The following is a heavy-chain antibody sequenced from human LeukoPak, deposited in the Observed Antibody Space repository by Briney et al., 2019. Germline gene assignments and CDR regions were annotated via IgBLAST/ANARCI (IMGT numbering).Heavy chain of an antibody. J-gene: IGHJ4*02. CDR2: IKQDGSEK. Sequence: PGGSLRLSCAASGFTFSSYWMSWVRQAPGKGLEWVANIKQDGSEKYYVDSVKGRFTISRDNAKNSLYLQMNSLRTEDTAVYYCARDQLYCTGGICYFDYWGQGTLVTVSS. D-gene: IGHD2-8*02. CDR1: GFTFSSYW. CDR3: ARDQLYCTGGICYFDY. V-gene: IGHV3-7*01.